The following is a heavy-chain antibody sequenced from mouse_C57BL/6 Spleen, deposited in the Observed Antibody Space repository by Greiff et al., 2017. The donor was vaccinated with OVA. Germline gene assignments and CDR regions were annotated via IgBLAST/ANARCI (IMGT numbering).Heavy chain of an antibody. V-gene: IGHV1-82*01. CDR1: GYAFSSSW. Sequence: QVQLQQSGPELVKPGASVKISCTASGYAFSSSWMNWVKQRPGKGLEWIGRIYPGDGDTNYNGKFKGKATLTADTSSSTAYMQLSSLTSEDSAVYFGARGWEDYWGKGTTLTVSS. D-gene: IGHD3-3*01. CDR3: ARGWEDY. J-gene: IGHJ2*01. CDR2: IYPGDGDT.